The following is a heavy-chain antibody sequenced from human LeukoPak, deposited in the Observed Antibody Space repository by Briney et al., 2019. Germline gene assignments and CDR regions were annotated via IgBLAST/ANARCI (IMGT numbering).Heavy chain of an antibody. J-gene: IGHJ4*02. CDR2: IKQDGSEK. CDR1: GFTFSSYW. V-gene: IGHV3-7*03. CDR3: ARDMYYGSGSYKY. Sequence: GGSLRLSCAASGFTFSSYWMSWVRQAPGKGLEWVANIKQDGSEKYYVDSVKGRFTISRDNAKNSLYLQMNSLRAEDTAVYYCARDMYYGSGSYKYWGQGTQVTVSS. D-gene: IGHD3-10*01.